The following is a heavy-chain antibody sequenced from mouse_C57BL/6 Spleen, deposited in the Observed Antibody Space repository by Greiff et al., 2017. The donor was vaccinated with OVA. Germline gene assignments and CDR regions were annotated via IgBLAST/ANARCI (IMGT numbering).Heavy chain of an antibody. CDR3: ARYDYGKGDY. CDR2: INPNNGGT. CDR1: GYTFTDYY. D-gene: IGHD2-1*01. J-gene: IGHJ2*01. V-gene: IGHV1-26*01. Sequence: EVQLQQSGPELVKPGASVKISCKASGYTFTDYYMNWVKQSHGKSLEWIGDINPNNGGTSYNQKFKGKATLTVDKSSSTAYMELRSLTSEDSAVYYCARYDYGKGDYWGQGTTLTVSS.